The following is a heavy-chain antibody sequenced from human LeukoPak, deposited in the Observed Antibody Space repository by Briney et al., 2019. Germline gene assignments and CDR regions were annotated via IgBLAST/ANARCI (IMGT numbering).Heavy chain of an antibody. CDR1: GGSISSYH. Sequence: KASETLSLTCTVSGGSISSYHWSWIRQPPGKGLEWIGYIYYSGSTNYNPSLKSRVTISVDTSKNQFSLKLSSVTAADTAVYYCARGGSGLGYCSGGRCYNNWFDPWGQGTLVTVSS. V-gene: IGHV4-59*01. J-gene: IGHJ5*02. CDR2: IYYSGST. CDR3: ARGGSGLGYCSGGRCYNNWFDP. D-gene: IGHD2-15*01.